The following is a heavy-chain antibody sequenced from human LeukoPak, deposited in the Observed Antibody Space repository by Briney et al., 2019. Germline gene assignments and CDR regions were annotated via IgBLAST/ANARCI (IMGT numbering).Heavy chain of an antibody. CDR1: GGSISSSSFY. V-gene: IGHV4-39*01. J-gene: IGHJ5*02. D-gene: IGHD6-19*01. Sequence: SETLSLTCTVSGGSISSSSFYWGWIRQPPGKGLEWIGTIFYSGSTYHNPSLRSRVTMSVDTSKNQFSLRLSSVTAADTAVYYCARQGYISGQGFRNNWFDPWGQGSLVTVSS. CDR2: IFYSGST. CDR3: ARQGYISGQGFRNNWFDP.